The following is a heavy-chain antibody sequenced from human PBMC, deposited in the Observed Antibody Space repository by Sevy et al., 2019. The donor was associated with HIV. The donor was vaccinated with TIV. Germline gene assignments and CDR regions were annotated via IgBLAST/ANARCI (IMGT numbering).Heavy chain of an antibody. Sequence: GGSLRLSCAVSEFTLSGYAMIWVRQAPGKALEWVSGIGGTAGNTYYADSVKGRFTIFRDNSKSTLYLQMNSLRAEDSALYYCARETSLGYRSSHYYYAMDVWGQGTTVTVSS. CDR3: ARETSLGYRSSHYYYAMDV. CDR1: EFTLSGYA. J-gene: IGHJ6*02. CDR2: IGGTAGNT. D-gene: IGHD6-6*01. V-gene: IGHV3-23*01.